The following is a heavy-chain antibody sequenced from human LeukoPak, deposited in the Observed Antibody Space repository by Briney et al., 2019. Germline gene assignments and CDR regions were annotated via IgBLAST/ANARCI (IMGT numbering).Heavy chain of an antibody. CDR3: ARQSYDFWSGYTSFDY. CDR1: GYTFTGYY. CDR2: INPNSGGT. Sequence: ASVKVSCKASGYTFTGYYMHWVRQAPGQGLEWMGWINPNSGGTNYAQKFQGWVTMTRDTSISTAYMELSRLRSDDTAVYYCARQSYDFWSGYTSFDYWGQGTLVTVSS. V-gene: IGHV1-2*04. J-gene: IGHJ4*02. D-gene: IGHD3-3*01.